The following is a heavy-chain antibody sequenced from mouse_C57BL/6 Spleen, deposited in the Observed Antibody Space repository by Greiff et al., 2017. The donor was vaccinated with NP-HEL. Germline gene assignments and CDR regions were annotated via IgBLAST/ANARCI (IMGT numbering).Heavy chain of an antibody. V-gene: IGHV3-8*01. Sequence: EVQLVESGPGLAKPSQTLSLTCSVTGYSITSDYWNWIRKFPGNKLEYMGYISYSGSTYYNPSLKSRISITRDTSKNQYYLQLNSVTTEDTATYYCASSSGFYYYAMDYWGQGTSVTVSS. D-gene: IGHD3-2*02. J-gene: IGHJ4*01. CDR3: ASSSGFYYYAMDY. CDR2: ISYSGST. CDR1: GYSITSDY.